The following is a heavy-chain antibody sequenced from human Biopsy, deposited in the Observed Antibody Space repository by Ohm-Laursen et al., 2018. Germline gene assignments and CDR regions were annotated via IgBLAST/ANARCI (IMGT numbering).Heavy chain of an antibody. V-gene: IGHV1-46*01. Sequence: SVKVSCNASGCSFTSYYMHWVRQVPGQGLEWMGMINPSGSTTSYPQIFQGRVTMTRDTSKSTVYMELSSLRSADTAVYFCARNTGWYGDLYYFDYWGQGTLVTVSS. D-gene: IGHD6-19*01. CDR3: ARNTGWYGDLYYFDY. CDR2: INPSGSTT. J-gene: IGHJ4*02. CDR1: GCSFTSYY.